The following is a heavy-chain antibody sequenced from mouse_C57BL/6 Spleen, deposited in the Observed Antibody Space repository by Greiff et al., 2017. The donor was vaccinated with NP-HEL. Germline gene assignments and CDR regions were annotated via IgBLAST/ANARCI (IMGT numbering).Heavy chain of an antibody. CDR1: GFTFSDYG. J-gene: IGHJ2*01. CDR2: ISSGSSTI. CDR3: ASPGLRYLYYFDY. V-gene: IGHV5-17*01. D-gene: IGHD1-1*01. Sequence: EVQLVESGGGLVKPGGSLKLSCAASGFTFSDYGMHWVRQAPEKGLEWVAYISSGSSTIYYADTVKGRFTISRDNAKNTLFLQMPSLRSEDTAMYYCASPGLRYLYYFDYWGQGSTLTVSS.